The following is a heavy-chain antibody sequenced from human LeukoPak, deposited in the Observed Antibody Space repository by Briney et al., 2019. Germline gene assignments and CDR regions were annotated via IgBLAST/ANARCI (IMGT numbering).Heavy chain of an antibody. CDR3: ARAQHFRLYDSSGYYPY. Sequence: GVSLRLSWVASGFSYSSYNMHWVRQASGMGRNRVSYHSSSSSNIYYADSVGHRFTISRDNAKKSLYLQMNSLRAEDTAVYYCARAQHFRLYDSSGYYPYWGHGTLVTVSS. J-gene: IGHJ4*01. V-gene: IGHV3-48*01. CDR1: GFSYSSYN. D-gene: IGHD3-22*01. CDR2: HSSSSSNI.